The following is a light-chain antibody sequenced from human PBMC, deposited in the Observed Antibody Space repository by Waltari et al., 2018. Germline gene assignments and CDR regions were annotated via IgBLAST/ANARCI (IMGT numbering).Light chain of an antibody. J-gene: IGKJ1*01. V-gene: IGKV3-15*01. CDR3: QQYNNWPPWT. CDR2: STS. CDR1: QSVRYN. Sequence: DIVMTQSPATLSVSPGERAPLSCRASQSVRYNLAWYQQKPGQAPRLLIQSTSTRATGIAARFSGSGSVTEFTLTISSLQAEEFAVYDCQQYNNWPPWTFGQGTKLEIK.